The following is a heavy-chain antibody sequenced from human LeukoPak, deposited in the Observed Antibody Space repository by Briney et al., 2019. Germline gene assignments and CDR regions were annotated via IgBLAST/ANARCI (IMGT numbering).Heavy chain of an antibody. CDR1: GYTFTSYY. V-gene: IGHV1-2*06. CDR3: ARDVSEWELLSFDY. J-gene: IGHJ4*02. CDR2: INPNSGGT. Sequence: ASVKVSCKASGYTFTSYYMHWVRQAPGQGLEWMGRINPNSGGTNYAQKFQGRVTMTRDTSISTAYMELSRLRSDDTAVYYCARDVSEWELLSFDYWGQGTLVTVSS. D-gene: IGHD1-26*01.